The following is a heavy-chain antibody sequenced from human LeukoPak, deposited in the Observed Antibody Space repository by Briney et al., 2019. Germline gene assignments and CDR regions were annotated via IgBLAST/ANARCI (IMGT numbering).Heavy chain of an antibody. CDR2: INPNSGGT. V-gene: IGHV1-2*02. Sequence: ASVKVSCKASGYTFTGYYMHWVRQAPGQGLEWMGWINPNSGGTNYAQKFQGRVTMTRDTSISTAYMELSRLRSEDTAVYYCARVAGATVHYDYWGQGTLVTVSS. CDR1: GYTFTGYY. CDR3: ARVAGATVHYDY. D-gene: IGHD1-26*01. J-gene: IGHJ4*02.